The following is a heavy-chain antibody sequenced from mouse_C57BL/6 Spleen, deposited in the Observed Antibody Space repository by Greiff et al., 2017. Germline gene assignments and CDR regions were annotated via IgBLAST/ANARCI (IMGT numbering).Heavy chain of an antibody. CDR1: GFTFSDYG. Sequence: VQLKESGGGLVKPGGSLKLSCAASGFTFSDYGMHWVRQAPEKGLEWVAYISSGSSTIYYADTVKGRFTISRDNAKNTRFLQMTSLRSEDTAMYYCARPYGSSPYWYFDVWGTGTTVTVSS. CDR2: ISSGSSTI. D-gene: IGHD1-1*01. V-gene: IGHV5-17*01. J-gene: IGHJ1*03. CDR3: ARPYGSSPYWYFDV.